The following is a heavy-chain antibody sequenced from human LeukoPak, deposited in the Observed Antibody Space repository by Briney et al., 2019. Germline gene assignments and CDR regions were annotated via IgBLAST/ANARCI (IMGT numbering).Heavy chain of an antibody. Sequence: GGSLRLSCAASGFTFSSYWMTWVRQAPGKGLEWVANIKPDGNEQNYVDSVKGRFTISRDNAKNSLYLQVDSLRAEDTAVYYCAYSDHFDNWGQGTLVTVSS. CDR3: AYSDHFDN. D-gene: IGHD4-17*01. CDR1: GFTFSSYW. V-gene: IGHV3-7*02. CDR2: IKPDGNEQ. J-gene: IGHJ4*02.